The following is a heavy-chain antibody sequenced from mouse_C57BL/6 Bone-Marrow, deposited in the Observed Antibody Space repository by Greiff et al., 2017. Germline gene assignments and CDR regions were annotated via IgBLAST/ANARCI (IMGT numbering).Heavy chain of an antibody. CDR2: INPGNGGT. D-gene: IGHD1-1*01. CDR1: GYTFTSYW. Sequence: QVQLQQPGTELVKPGASLKLSCKASGYTFTSYWMPWVRQTPGQGLEWIGTINPGNGGTNYNDKFKSQATLTVDKSSSTDYMQLSRLTSEDSAVYDWARWASTRYFDVWGTGTTVTVSS. J-gene: IGHJ1*03. CDR3: ARWASTRYFDV. V-gene: IGHV1-53*01.